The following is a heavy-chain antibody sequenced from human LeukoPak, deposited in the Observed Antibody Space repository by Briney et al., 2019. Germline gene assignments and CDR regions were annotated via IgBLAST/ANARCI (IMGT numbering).Heavy chain of an antibody. D-gene: IGHD3-10*01. CDR2: IKPSGGST. V-gene: IGHV1-46*01. CDR3: ARRVKFGDSGMDV. CDR1: GYTFTSYY. J-gene: IGHJ6*04. Sequence: ASVKVSCKASGYTFTSYYIHWVRQAPGQGLEWMGLIKPSGGSTSYAQKFQGRVTMTRDTSISTAYMELSRLRSDDTAVYYCARRVKFGDSGMDVWGKGTTVTVSS.